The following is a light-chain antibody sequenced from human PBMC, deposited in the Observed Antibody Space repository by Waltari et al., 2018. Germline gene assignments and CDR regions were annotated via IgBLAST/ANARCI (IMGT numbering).Light chain of an antibody. V-gene: IGKV1-39*01. Sequence: DIQMTQSPSALSASVGDRVNITCRASQSISSYLNWYQQKPGKAPKLLIYAASTLQSAVPSRFSGSGSGTDFSLTISSLQPEDFATYYCQQSYSTPCTFGQGTKLEIK. J-gene: IGKJ2*02. CDR3: QQSYSTPCT. CDR1: QSISSY. CDR2: AAS.